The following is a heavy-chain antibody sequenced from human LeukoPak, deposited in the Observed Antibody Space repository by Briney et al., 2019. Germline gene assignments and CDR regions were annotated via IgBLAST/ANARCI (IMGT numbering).Heavy chain of an antibody. CDR3: AREAWIWNY. CDR2: IKQDGSEK. D-gene: IGHD5-12*01. J-gene: IGHJ4*02. CDR1: GFTFSSYW. Sequence: PGGSLRLSCAASGFTFSSYWMSWVRQAPGKGLEWVANIKQDGSEKYYADSVKGRFTISRDNAKNSLYLQMNSPRAEDTAVYFCAREAWIWNYWGQGTLVTVSS. V-gene: IGHV3-7*01.